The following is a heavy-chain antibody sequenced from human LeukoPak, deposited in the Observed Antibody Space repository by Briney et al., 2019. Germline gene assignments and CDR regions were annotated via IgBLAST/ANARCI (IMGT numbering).Heavy chain of an antibody. CDR3: AMYSSSWYLGWFDP. CDR2: ISAYNGNT. J-gene: IGHJ5*02. D-gene: IGHD6-13*01. CDR1: GYTFTSYG. Sequence: ASVKVSCKASGYTFTSYGISWVRQAPGQGLEWMGWISAYNGNTNYAQKLQGRVTMTTDTSTSTAYMELRSLRSDDTAVYYCAMYSSSWYLGWFDPWGQGTLVTVSS. V-gene: IGHV1-18*01.